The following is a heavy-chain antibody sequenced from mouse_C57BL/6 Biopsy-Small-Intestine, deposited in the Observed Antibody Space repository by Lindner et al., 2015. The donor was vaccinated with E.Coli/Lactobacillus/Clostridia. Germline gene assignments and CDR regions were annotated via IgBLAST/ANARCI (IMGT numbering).Heavy chain of an antibody. D-gene: IGHD1-1*01. CDR2: IYPGDGDT. Sequence: VQLQESGPKLVKPGASVKISCKASGYAFSRSWMHWVKQRPGKGLEWIGRIYPGDGDTNYNGKLKGKAALTADESSSTAYMQLSSLTSEDSAVYFCAITTIEGFGYWGQGTTLTVSS. CDR3: AITTIEGFGY. V-gene: IGHV1-82*01. CDR1: GYAFSRSW. J-gene: IGHJ2*01.